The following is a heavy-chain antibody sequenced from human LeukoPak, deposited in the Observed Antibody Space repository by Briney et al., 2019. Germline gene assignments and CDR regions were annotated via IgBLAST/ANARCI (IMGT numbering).Heavy chain of an antibody. CDR1: GFTFSNAW. J-gene: IGHJ4*02. Sequence: GGSLRLSCATSGFTFSNAWMNWVRQAPGKGLEWVGRIKSKTDGGTTDYAAPVKGRFTISRDDSKNTLYLQMNSLKTEDTAVYYCTTFYGDYDPVDYWGQGTLVTVSS. CDR2: IKSKTDGGTT. CDR3: TTFYGDYDPVDY. D-gene: IGHD4-17*01. V-gene: IGHV3-15*07.